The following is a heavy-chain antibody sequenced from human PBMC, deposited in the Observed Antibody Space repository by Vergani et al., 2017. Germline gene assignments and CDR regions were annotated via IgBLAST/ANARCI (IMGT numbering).Heavy chain of an antibody. J-gene: IGHJ4*02. CDR1: GFTFSSYA. CDR2: INWNGGSI. D-gene: IGHD3-22*01. V-gene: IGHV3-20*04. Sequence: EVQLLESGGGLVQPGGSLRLSCAASGFTFSSYAMSWVRQAPGKGLEWVSGINWNGGSIGYADSVKGRFTITRDNAKTSLYWKMNSLRAEDTALYYCAKDTTNGDAYYYDRSGYPVGLRPFYFDYWGQGTLVTVSS. CDR3: AKDTTNGDAYYYDRSGYPVGLRPFYFDY.